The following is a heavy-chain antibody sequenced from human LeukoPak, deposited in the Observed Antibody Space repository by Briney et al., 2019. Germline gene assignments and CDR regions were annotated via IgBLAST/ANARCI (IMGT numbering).Heavy chain of an antibody. Sequence: SETLSLTCTVSGGSISSYYWSWIRQPPGKGLEWIGYISSSGTTKCNPSLKSRLTISVDTSKNQFSLKLTSVTAADTAVFYCARTPQGDNYFDYWGQGHLVTVSS. CDR3: ARTPQGDNYFDY. V-gene: IGHV4-59*08. CDR2: ISSSGTT. CDR1: GGSISSYY. J-gene: IGHJ4*02. D-gene: IGHD3-9*01.